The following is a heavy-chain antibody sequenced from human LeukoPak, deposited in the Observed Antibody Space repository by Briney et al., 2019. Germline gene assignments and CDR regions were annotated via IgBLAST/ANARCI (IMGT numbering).Heavy chain of an antibody. D-gene: IGHD3-10*01. CDR1: GFTFSSYA. CDR2: ISGSGGST. V-gene: IGHV3-23*01. CDR3: AKLPRGYGSGSYCSTLSDY. Sequence: GGSLRLSCAASGFTFSSYAMSWVRQAPGKGLEWVSAISGSGGSTYYADSVKGRFTISRDNSKNTLYLQMNSLRAEDTAVYYCAKLPRGYGSGSYCSTLSDYWGQGTLVTVSS. J-gene: IGHJ4*02.